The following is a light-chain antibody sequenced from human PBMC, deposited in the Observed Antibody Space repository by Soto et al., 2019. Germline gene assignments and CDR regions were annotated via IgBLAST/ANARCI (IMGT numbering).Light chain of an antibody. Sequence: SVSESPGQAITVSCTVTIRDVGNYDYVSWYQQHPGKAPKLVIYEVTKRPSGVPDRVSASKSGNTASLTVSGLRAEDEADYYCSSYAGSKNFVFGTGTKV. CDR2: EVT. J-gene: IGLJ1*01. CDR3: SSYAGSKNFV. CDR1: IRDVGNYDY. V-gene: IGLV2-8*01.